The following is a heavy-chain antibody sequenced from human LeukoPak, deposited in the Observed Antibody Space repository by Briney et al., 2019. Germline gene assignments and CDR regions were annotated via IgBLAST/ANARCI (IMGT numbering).Heavy chain of an antibody. V-gene: IGHV3-23*01. CDR3: AKGAYSYGYGGDWFDP. D-gene: IGHD5-18*01. Sequence: GGSLRLSCAASGFTFSSYAMSWVRQAPGKGLEWVSAISGSGGSTHYADSVKGRFTISRDNSKNTLYLQMNSLRAEDTAVYYCAKGAYSYGYGGDWFDPWGQGTLVTVSS. CDR1: GFTFSSYA. CDR2: ISGSGGST. J-gene: IGHJ5*02.